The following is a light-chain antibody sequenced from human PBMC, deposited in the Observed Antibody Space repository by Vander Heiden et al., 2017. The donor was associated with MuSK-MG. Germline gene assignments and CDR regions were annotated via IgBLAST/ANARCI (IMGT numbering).Light chain of an antibody. J-gene: IGKJ5*01. CDR2: AAS. CDR3: QRCDGTPIT. Sequence: DIQMTQSPSSLSASVGDRVTITCRASQSISSYLNWYQQKPGKAPKLLIYAASSLHSGVPSRFSGSASATDFTLTISMLHPEDFATYYCQRCDGTPITFGQGTRLEIK. V-gene: IGKV1-39*01. CDR1: QSISSY.